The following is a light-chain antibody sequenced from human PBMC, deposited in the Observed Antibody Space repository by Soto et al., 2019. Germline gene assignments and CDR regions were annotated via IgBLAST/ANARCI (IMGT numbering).Light chain of an antibody. V-gene: IGKV3-20*01. CDR2: GAS. J-gene: IGKJ1*01. Sequence: EIVLTQSPDTLSLSPGERATLSCMSSQSVSSSYLAWYQQKPGQAPRLLIYGASSRATGFPDRFGGSGSGTDFTLTISRLEPEDFAMYYCQQYGSSLWTFGQGTKVDIK. CDR3: QQYGSSLWT. CDR1: QSVSSSY.